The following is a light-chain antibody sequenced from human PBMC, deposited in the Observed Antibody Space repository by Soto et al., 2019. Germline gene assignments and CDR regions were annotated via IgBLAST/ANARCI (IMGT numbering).Light chain of an antibody. Sequence: DIQMPQSPSTLSASVGERAPITFRASQSVGTYLAWYQQEPGKAPNLLIYDTSSLESGVPSRFSGSGSGTEFTLTISSLQPDDFATYYCQQYYLYWTFGQGSKVAIK. CDR1: QSVGTY. J-gene: IGKJ1*01. CDR2: DTS. CDR3: QQYYLYWT. V-gene: IGKV1-5*01.